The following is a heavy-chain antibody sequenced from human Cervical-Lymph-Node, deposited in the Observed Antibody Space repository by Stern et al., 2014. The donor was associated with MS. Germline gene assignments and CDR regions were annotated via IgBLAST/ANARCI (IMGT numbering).Heavy chain of an antibody. CDR2: ISDNGNA. J-gene: IGHJ5*02. D-gene: IGHD6-13*01. Sequence: VQLEESGPGLVKPSQTLSLTCTVSGGSITSGPYYWSWIRQHPGKGLEWIGYISDNGNAYYNPSLQSPVSISIDTSKNLFSLKMRSVTAADTAVYFCARFNLAAPGTTRRLHWFDPWGQGTRVTVST. V-gene: IGHV4-31*01. CDR1: GGSITSGPYY. CDR3: ARFNLAAPGTTRRLHWFDP.